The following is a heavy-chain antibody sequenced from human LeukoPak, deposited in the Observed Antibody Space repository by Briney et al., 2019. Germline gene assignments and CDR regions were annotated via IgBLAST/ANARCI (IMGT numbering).Heavy chain of an antibody. V-gene: IGHV3-15*01. CDR1: GFTFTNAW. CDR2: INSKTDGGTT. D-gene: IGHD3-22*01. Sequence: PGGSLRLSCAASGFTFTNAWMRWVRQAPGKGLEWVGRINSKTDGGTTDYAAPVKGRFTISRDDSKNTLYLQMNSLKTEDTAVCYCCGYLGYWGQGTLVTVSS. J-gene: IGHJ4*02. CDR3: CGYLGY.